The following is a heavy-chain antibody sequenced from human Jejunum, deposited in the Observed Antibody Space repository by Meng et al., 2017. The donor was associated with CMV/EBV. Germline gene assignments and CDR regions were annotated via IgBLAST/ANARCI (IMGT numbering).Heavy chain of an antibody. CDR1: GLGSNYW. J-gene: IGHJ4*02. Sequence: CTAPGLGSNYWMSWVRQGAGKGLEWVPNITADGSEKYYVASVKGRFTISRDNAKNSLFLQMNSLRVEDTAVYYCAREGHYSNYIDFWGQGTLVTVSS. CDR2: ITADGSEK. V-gene: IGHV3-7*01. D-gene: IGHD4-11*01. CDR3: AREGHYSNYIDF.